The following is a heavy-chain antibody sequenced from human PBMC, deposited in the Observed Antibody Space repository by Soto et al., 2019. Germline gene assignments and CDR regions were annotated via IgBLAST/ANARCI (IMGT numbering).Heavy chain of an antibody. D-gene: IGHD5-12*01. Sequence: PSETLSLTCAVYGGSFSGYYWSWIRQPPGKGLEWIGEISHSGSTNYNPSLKSRVTISVDTSKNQFSLKLSSVTAADTAVYYCARDRARRDGYNWGQGTLVT. CDR2: ISHSGST. CDR3: ARDRARRDGYN. J-gene: IGHJ4*02. CDR1: GGSFSGYY. V-gene: IGHV4-34*01.